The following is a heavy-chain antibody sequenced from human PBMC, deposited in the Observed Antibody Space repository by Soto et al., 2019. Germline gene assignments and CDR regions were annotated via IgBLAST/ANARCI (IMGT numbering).Heavy chain of an antibody. D-gene: IGHD1-26*01. CDR1: GFTFSSYG. CDR2: ISYDGSKK. V-gene: IGHV3-30*18. CDR3: ANVEGGAYPDFDL. Sequence: GGSLRLSCEASGFTFSSYGMHWVRQAPGKGLEWVAVISYDGSKKYYADSVKGRFTISRDNSKNTLYLQMNGLRAEDRAVYYCANVEGGAYPDFDLWGQGTLVTVSS. J-gene: IGHJ4*02.